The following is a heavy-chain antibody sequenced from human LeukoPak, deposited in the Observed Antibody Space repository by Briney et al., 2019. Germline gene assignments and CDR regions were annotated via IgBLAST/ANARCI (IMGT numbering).Heavy chain of an antibody. J-gene: IGHJ4*02. D-gene: IGHD5-24*01. CDR3: VRDRELTY. Sequence: SETLSLTCTVSGVSISIYYWSWIRQPPGKGLEWLGYIYNSGGTYYNPSLKSRVTISVDTSKNQFSLRLTSMTAADAAVYYCVRDRELTYWGQGTLVTVSS. CDR2: IYNSGGT. CDR1: GVSISIYY. V-gene: IGHV4-59*01.